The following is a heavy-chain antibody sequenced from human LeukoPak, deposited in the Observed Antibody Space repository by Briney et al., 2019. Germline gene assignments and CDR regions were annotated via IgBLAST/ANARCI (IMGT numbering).Heavy chain of an antibody. J-gene: IGHJ6*02. CDR2: IYYSGST. V-gene: IGHV4-39*07. Sequence: PSETLSLTCAVSGGSISGYYCSWIRQPPGKGLEWIGSIYYSGSTYYNPSLKSRVTISVDTSKNQFSLKLSSVTAADTAVYYCARPGWTCGGDCYSLHYYYYGMDVWGQGTTVTVSS. D-gene: IGHD2-21*02. CDR3: ARPGWTCGGDCYSLHYYYYGMDV. CDR1: GGSISGYY.